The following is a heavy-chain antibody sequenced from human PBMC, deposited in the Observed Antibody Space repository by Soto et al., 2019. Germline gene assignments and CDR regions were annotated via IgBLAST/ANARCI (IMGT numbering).Heavy chain of an antibody. CDR1: GFTFSSYW. CDR2: INSDGSST. D-gene: IGHD6-13*01. J-gene: IGHJ4*02. Sequence: PGGSLRLSCAASGFTFSSYWMHWVRQAPGKGLVWVSRINSDGSSTSYADSVKGRFTISRDNAKNTLYLQMNSLRADDTAVYYCASSIEYGSSWYEFVYWGQGTLVTVSS. V-gene: IGHV3-74*01. CDR3: ASSIEYGSSWYEFVY.